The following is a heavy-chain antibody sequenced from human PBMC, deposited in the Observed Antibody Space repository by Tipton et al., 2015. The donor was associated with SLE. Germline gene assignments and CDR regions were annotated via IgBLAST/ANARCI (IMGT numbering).Heavy chain of an antibody. J-gene: IGHJ3*01. D-gene: IGHD3-3*01. CDR3: ARALPFNYDFWSGYSTDPFDV. V-gene: IGHV4-39*07. CDR1: GGSITSNNHC. Sequence: TLPLTCIVSGGSITSNNHCWGWIRQPPGKGLEWIGTTYYSGSPHYNPSLRSRVTISLDTSKTQFSLRLSSVTAADTAVYYCARALPFNYDFWSGYSTDPFDVWGQGTMVTVSA. CDR2: TYYSGSP.